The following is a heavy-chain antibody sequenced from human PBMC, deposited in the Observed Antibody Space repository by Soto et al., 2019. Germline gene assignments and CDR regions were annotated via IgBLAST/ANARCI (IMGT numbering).Heavy chain of an antibody. D-gene: IGHD3-3*01. CDR2: IDHSGYT. CDR3: ARVRDWFDP. J-gene: IGHJ5*02. V-gene: IGHV4-34*01. Sequence: SLTGAVDGGSSTGYCANWIRQPPGKGLEWIGEIDHSGYTNYNPSLKSRVTISVDTSKNQFSLRLTSVTAADTAVYYCARVRDWFDPWGQGNLVTVSS. CDR1: GGSSTGYC.